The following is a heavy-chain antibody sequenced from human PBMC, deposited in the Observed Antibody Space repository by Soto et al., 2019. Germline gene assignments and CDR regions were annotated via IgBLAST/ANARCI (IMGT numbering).Heavy chain of an antibody. CDR3: AKSLPDVDPAMFDY. D-gene: IGHD5-18*01. CDR1: GFTFSNNA. CDR2: ISGSGHRT. Sequence: PGGSLRLCCVASGFTFSNNAVNWVRQAPGKGLEWVSTISGSGHRTYYADSVKGRFTISRDNSKNTVYLQMNSLRADDTAVYYCAKSLPDVDPAMFDYWGQGTLVTVSS. V-gene: IGHV3-23*01. J-gene: IGHJ4*02.